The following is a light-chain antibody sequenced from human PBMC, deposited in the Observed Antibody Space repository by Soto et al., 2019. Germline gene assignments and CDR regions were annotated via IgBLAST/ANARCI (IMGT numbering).Light chain of an antibody. J-gene: IGLJ1*01. CDR3: CSYAGSYPLMV. CDR2: DVS. CDR1: SSDVGGYNY. Sequence: QSVLTQPRSVSGSPGQSVTISCTGTSSDVGGYNYVSWYQQHPGKAPKLMIYDVSKRPSGVPDRFSGSKSGNTASLTISGLQAEDEADYYCCSYAGSYPLMVFGTGIKVTVL. V-gene: IGLV2-11*01.